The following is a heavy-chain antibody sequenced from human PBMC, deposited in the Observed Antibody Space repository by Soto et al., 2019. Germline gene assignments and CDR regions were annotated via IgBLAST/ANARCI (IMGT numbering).Heavy chain of an antibody. Sequence: PGGSLRLSCAASGFTFSSYWMHWVRQAPGKGLEWVAVLKYDGSNKYYADSVKGRFTISRDNSKNTLSLQMDSLRVEDTALYYCAREMLGATPDDGFDIWGQGTMVTVSS. CDR2: LKYDGSNK. V-gene: IGHV3-30*03. CDR1: GFTFSSYW. J-gene: IGHJ3*02. CDR3: AREMLGATPDDGFDI. D-gene: IGHD1-26*01.